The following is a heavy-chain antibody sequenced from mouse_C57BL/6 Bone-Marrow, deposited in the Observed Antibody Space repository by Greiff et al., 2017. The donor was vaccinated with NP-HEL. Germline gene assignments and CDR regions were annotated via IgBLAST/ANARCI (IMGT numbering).Heavy chain of an antibody. V-gene: IGHV1-75*01. J-gene: IGHJ2*01. CDR1: GYTFTDYY. D-gene: IGHD2-1*01. CDR3: ARRRGKASFDY. Sequence: VQLQQSGPELVKPGASVKISCKASGYTFTDYYINWVKQRPGQGLEWIGWIFPGSGSTYYNEKFKGKATLTVDKSSSTAYILLSSLTSEDSAVYFCARRRGKASFDYWGQGTTLTVSS. CDR2: IFPGSGST.